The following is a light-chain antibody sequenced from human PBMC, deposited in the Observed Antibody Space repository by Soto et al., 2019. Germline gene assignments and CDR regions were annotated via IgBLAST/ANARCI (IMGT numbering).Light chain of an antibody. CDR3: QQYEASPLT. CDR2: AAS. V-gene: IGKV3-20*01. CDR1: QSLSTYS. Sequence: EIVLTQSPGTLSLSPGERATLSCRASQSLSTYSLAWYQQKPGQTPRLLIYAASTRDTDIPDRFNGSGSGTDFALTISRLEPEDFALYYCQQYEASPLTFGPETKVDVK. J-gene: IGKJ3*01.